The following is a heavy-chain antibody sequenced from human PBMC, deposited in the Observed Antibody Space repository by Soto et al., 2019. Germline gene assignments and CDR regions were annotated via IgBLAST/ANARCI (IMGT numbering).Heavy chain of an antibody. CDR2: IVVGSGNT. V-gene: IGHV1-58*01. D-gene: IGHD3-10*01. CDR3: AADRPLAAYGSGSYDYLDC. CDR1: GFTFTSSA. Sequence: SLQLSCKASGFTFTSSAVQWVRQARGQRLEWIGWIVVGSGNTNYAQKFQERVTITRDMSTSTAYMELSSLRSEDTAVYYCAADRPLAAYGSGSYDYLDCWG. J-gene: IGHJ4*01.